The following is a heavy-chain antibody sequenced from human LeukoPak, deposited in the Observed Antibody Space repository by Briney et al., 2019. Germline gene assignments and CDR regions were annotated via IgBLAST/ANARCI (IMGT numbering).Heavy chain of an antibody. CDR1: GYTFTGYS. D-gene: IGHD5-24*01. Sequence: ASVKVSCKASGYTFTGYSMHWVRQAPGQGLEWMGWINPNSGGTDYAQKFQGRVTMTRDTSISTAYMELSSLRSDDTAVYYCARVGRDAYTLPYWGQGTLVTVSS. J-gene: IGHJ4*02. CDR3: ARVGRDAYTLPY. CDR2: INPNSGGT. V-gene: IGHV1-2*02.